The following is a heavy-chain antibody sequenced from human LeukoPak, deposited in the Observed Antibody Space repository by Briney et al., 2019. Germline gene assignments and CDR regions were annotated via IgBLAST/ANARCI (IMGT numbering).Heavy chain of an antibody. D-gene: IGHD3-3*01. CDR3: ARAGDDFWSGYYVD. CDR1: GYTFTSYG. V-gene: IGHV1-18*01. CDR2: ISAYNGNT. J-gene: IGHJ4*02. Sequence: ASVKVSCKASGYTFTSYGISWVRQASGQGLEWMGWISAYNGNTNYAQKLQGRVTMTTDTSTSTAYMELRSLRSDDTAVYYCARAGDDFWSGYYVDWGQGTLVTVSS.